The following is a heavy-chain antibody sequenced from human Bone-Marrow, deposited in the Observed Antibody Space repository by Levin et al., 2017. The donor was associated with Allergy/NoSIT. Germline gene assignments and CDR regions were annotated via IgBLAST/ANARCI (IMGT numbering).Heavy chain of an antibody. V-gene: IGHV3-23*01. CDR3: VTQNYYGSGSHLY. D-gene: IGHD3-10*01. J-gene: IGHJ4*02. CDR1: GFTFTTFS. CDR2: TTWSGATT. Sequence: PGGSLRLSCTASGFTFTTFSMGWVRQAPGTGLEWVSTTTWSGATTFYADSVTGRFLISRDNSKNTLHLQMSSLTPDGTAVYYCVTQNYYGSGSHLYWSLGTLVTDSS.